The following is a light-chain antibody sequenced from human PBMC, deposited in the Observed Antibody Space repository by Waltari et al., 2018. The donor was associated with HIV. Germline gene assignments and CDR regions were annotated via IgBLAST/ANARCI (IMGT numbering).Light chain of an antibody. CDR2: WAS. J-gene: IGKJ1*01. CDR1: QRVLYSSNNKNY. CDR3: QQYYSTLKT. V-gene: IGKV4-1*01. Sequence: DIVMTQSRDSLAGSRGERATTNCKSSQRVLYSSNNKNYLAWYQQKPGQAPKLLIYWASTREAGLPGRFSSGVSGTDFTLTISSLQAEDVAVDYCQQYYSTLKTFGQGTKGEIK.